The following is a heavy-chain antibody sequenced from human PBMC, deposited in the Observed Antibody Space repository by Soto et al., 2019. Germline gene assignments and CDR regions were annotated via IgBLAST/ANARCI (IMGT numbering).Heavy chain of an antibody. Sequence: SVKVSCKASGGTFSSYTISWVRQAPGQGLEWMGRIIPILGIANYAQKFQGRVTMTADKSTSTVYMELSSLRSEDTAVYYCARAPSYGDYVDYWGQATLVTVSS. J-gene: IGHJ4*02. V-gene: IGHV1-69*02. CDR2: IIPILGIA. CDR3: ARAPSYGDYVDY. CDR1: GGTFSSYT. D-gene: IGHD4-17*01.